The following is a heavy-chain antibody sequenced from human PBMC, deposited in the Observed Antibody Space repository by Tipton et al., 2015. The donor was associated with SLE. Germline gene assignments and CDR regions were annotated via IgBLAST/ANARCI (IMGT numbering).Heavy chain of an antibody. Sequence: LRLSCTVSGGSISSGDYYWSWIRQPPGKGLEWIGEISHGGITNYNPSLKSRVTISVDTSKNQFSLKLSSVTAADTAVYYCARALQNYFDYWGQGTLVTVSS. CDR2: ISHGGIT. V-gene: IGHV4-61*08. J-gene: IGHJ4*02. CDR3: ARALQNYFDY. CDR1: GGSISSGDYY.